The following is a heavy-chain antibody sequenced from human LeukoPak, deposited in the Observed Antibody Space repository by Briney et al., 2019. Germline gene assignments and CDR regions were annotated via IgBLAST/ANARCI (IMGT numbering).Heavy chain of an antibody. Sequence: NPSETLSLTCTVSGGSISSYYWSWIRQPAGKGLEWIGPIYTSGSTNYNPSLKSRVTMSVDTSKNQFSLKLSSVTAADTAVYYCARDESVDYYDSSGTTLDWFDPWGQGTLVTVSS. J-gene: IGHJ5*02. V-gene: IGHV4-4*07. CDR2: IYTSGST. D-gene: IGHD3-22*01. CDR3: ARDESVDYYDSSGTTLDWFDP. CDR1: GGSISSYY.